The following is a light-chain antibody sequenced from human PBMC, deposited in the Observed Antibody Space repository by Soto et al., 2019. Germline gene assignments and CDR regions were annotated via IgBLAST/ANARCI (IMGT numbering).Light chain of an antibody. CDR1: TSNIGNNY. Sequence: QSLLTQPPSVSAAPGQKVTISCSGSTSNIGNNYVSWYQQVPGTAPKLLIYDNDKRPSGIPDRFSASKSGTSATLGITGLQTGDEADYYCGTWDSSLSAVVFGGGTKVTVL. CDR2: DND. J-gene: IGLJ2*01. CDR3: GTWDSSLSAVV. V-gene: IGLV1-51*01.